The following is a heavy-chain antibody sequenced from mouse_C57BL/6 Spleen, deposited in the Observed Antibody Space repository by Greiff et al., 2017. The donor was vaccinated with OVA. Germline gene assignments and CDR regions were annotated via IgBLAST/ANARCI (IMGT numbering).Heavy chain of an antibody. D-gene: IGHD2-5*01. CDR1: GYTFTSYG. J-gene: IGHJ1*03. Sequence: VQLQQSGAELARPGASVKLSCKASGYTFTSYGISWVKQRTGQGLEWIGEIYPRSGNTYYNEKFKGKATLTADKSSSTAYMELRSLTSEDSAVYSGARSKYSNYLCWYFDVWGTGTTVTVSS. CDR3: ARSKYSNYLCWYFDV. CDR2: IYPRSGNT. V-gene: IGHV1-81*01.